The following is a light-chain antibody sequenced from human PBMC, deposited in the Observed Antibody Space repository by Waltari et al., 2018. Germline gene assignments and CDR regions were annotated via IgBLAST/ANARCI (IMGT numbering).Light chain of an antibody. CDR1: SSDIGSTY. CDR2: RSN. V-gene: IGLV1-47*01. CDR3: AAWDDSLSGPV. Sequence: QSVLTQPPSASGTPGQRVTISCSGSSSDIGSTYVYWYQQLPGTAPKLLISRSNPRPSGVPDRFSGSRSGTSASLAISGLRSEDEADYHCAAWDDSLSGPVFGGGTKLTVL. J-gene: IGLJ3*02.